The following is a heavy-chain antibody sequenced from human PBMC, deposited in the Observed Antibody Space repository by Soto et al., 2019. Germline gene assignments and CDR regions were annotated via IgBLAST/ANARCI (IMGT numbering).Heavy chain of an antibody. CDR1: GFTVSSNY. Sequence: GGSLRLSCAASGFTVSSNYMSWVRQAPGKGLGWVSVIYSGGSTYYADSVKGRFTISRDNSKNTLYLQMNSLRAEDTAVYYCAREGAYSGYDTVFDYWGQGTLATVSS. V-gene: IGHV3-53*01. D-gene: IGHD5-12*01. CDR3: AREGAYSGYDTVFDY. CDR2: IYSGGST. J-gene: IGHJ4*02.